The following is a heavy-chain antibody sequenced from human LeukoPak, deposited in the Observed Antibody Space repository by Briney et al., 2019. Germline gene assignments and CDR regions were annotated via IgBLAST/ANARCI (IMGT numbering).Heavy chain of an antibody. CDR3: ARDQALGYYYDSSGYYFGH. J-gene: IGHJ1*01. CDR1: GYTFTSHG. V-gene: IGHV1-69*06. CDR2: IIPIFGTA. D-gene: IGHD3-22*01. Sequence: SVKVSCKASGYTFTSHGISWVRQAPGQGLEWMGGIIPIFGTANYAQKFQGRVTITADKSTSTAYMELSSLRSEDTAVYYCARDQALGYYYDSSGYYFGHWGQGTLVTVSS.